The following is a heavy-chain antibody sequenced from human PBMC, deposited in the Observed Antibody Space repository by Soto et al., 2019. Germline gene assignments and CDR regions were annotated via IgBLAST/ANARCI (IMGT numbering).Heavy chain of an antibody. D-gene: IGHD3-10*01. Sequence: ASVKVSCKASGYTFTSYDINWVRQATGQGLEWMGWMNPNSGNTGYAQKFQGRVTMTRNTSISTAYMELSSLRSEDTAVYYCARGFPYGSGSGGPNPLNWFDPWGQGTLVTVSS. CDR3: ARGFPYGSGSGGPNPLNWFDP. CDR2: MNPNSGNT. V-gene: IGHV1-8*01. CDR1: GYTFTSYD. J-gene: IGHJ5*02.